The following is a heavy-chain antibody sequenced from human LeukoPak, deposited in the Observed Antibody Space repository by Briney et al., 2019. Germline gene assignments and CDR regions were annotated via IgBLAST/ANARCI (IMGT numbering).Heavy chain of an antibody. CDR1: GFTFSSYG. D-gene: IGHD3-10*01. V-gene: IGHV3-30*03. Sequence: GGSLRLSCAASGFTFSSYGMHWVRQAPGKGLGWVAVITYDGSNKYYADSVKGRFTISRDNSKNTLYLQMNSLRAEDTAVYYCARGAFYGSGSQIDMIDYWGQGTLVTVSS. J-gene: IGHJ4*02. CDR2: ITYDGSNK. CDR3: ARGAFYGSGSQIDMIDY.